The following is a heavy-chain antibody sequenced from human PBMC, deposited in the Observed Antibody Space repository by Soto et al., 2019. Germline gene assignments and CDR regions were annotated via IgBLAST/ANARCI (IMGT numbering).Heavy chain of an antibody. CDR3: ARGVFYESSGYHRGQLAF. J-gene: IGHJ4*02. Sequence: ASVKVSCKASGYTFTSYYMHWVRQAPGQGLEWMGIINPSGGSTSYAQKFQGRVTMTRDTSTSTVYMELSRLRSEATAAYYCARGVFYESSGYHRGQLAFRARGPLVPVSA. CDR1: GYTFTSYY. V-gene: IGHV1-46*01. CDR2: INPSGGST. D-gene: IGHD3-22*01.